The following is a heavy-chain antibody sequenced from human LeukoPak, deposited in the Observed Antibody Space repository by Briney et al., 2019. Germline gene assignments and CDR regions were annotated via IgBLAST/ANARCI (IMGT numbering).Heavy chain of an antibody. CDR1: GFSVNSHY. CDR2: LFTDGTT. Sequence: PGGSLRLSCAASGFSVNSHYMSWVRQPPGKGLEWVSSLFTDGTTHYAVSVTGRFTISRDNFKNTLYLQMSSLTVEDTAVYYCARGLAPDPGYFDSWGQGTLVTVSS. J-gene: IGHJ4*02. CDR3: ARGLAPDPGYFDS. D-gene: IGHD1-14*01. V-gene: IGHV3-53*01.